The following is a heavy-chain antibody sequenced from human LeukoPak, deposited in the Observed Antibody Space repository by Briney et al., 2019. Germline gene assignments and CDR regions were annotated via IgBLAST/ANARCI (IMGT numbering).Heavy chain of an antibody. CDR3: AKDLTAAGQYYFYGMDV. J-gene: IGHJ6*02. D-gene: IGHD6-25*01. Sequence: PGGSLRLSCAASGFTFSIYAMSKLRQAPGKGLEWVSAISGSGGSRYYADSVKGRFTISRDNSKNTLYLQMNSLRAEDTAVYYWAKDLTAAGQYYFYGMDVWGQGTTVTVSS. CDR2: ISGSGGSR. CDR1: GFTFSIYA. V-gene: IGHV3-23*01.